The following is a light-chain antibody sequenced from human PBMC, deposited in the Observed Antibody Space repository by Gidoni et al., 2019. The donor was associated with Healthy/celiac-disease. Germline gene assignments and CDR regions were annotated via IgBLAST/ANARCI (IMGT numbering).Light chain of an antibody. CDR3: QQYGSSLALT. Sequence: DIVMTQSPGTTSLSPWERATISCRARQSVSSSYLAWYQQKPGQAPRLLIYGASSRATGIPDRFSGSGSGTDFILTIIRLEPEDFAVYYCQQYGSSLALTFGGGTKVEIK. J-gene: IGKJ4*01. V-gene: IGKV3-20*01. CDR1: QSVSSSY. CDR2: GAS.